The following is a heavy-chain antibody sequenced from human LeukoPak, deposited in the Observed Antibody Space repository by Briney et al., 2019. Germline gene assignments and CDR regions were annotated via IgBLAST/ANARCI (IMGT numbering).Heavy chain of an antibody. J-gene: IGHJ4*02. V-gene: IGHV3-48*03. Sequence: GESLKISCLASGFAFSAYEMNWVRQAPGRGLEWVSYISGSDTTTYYADSVRGRFTIFRDNAKNSLYLQMNSLRAEDTALYYCTTLGYHLDSWGQGTLVTVSS. CDR1: GFAFSAYE. CDR3: TTLGYHLDS. CDR2: ISGSDTTT. D-gene: IGHD3-22*01.